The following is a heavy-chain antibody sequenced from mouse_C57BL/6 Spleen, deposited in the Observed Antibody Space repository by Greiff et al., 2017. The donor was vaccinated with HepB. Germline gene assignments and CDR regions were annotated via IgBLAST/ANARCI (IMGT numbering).Heavy chain of an antibody. D-gene: IGHD1-1*02. CDR3: ARDEGGNHWYFDV. V-gene: IGHV5-4*01. Sequence: EVQGVESGGGLVKPGGSLKLSCAASGFTFSSYAMSWVRQTPEKRLEWVATISDGGSYTYYPDNVKGRFTISRDNAKNNLYLQMSHLKSEDTAMYYCARDEGGNHWYFDVWGTGTTVTVSS. CDR1: GFTFSSYA. J-gene: IGHJ1*03. CDR2: ISDGGSYT.